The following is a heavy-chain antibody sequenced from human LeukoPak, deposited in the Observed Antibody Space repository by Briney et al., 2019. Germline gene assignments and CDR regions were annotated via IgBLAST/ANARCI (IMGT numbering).Heavy chain of an antibody. Sequence: GGSLRLSCAASGFTFSSYWMSWVRQAPGKGLEWVANIKQDGIEKYYVDSVKGRFTISRDNAKNSLYLQMNSLRAEDTAVYYCARDVEWLLYGNDYWGQGTLVTVSS. CDR2: IKQDGIEK. V-gene: IGHV3-7*01. J-gene: IGHJ4*02. D-gene: IGHD3-3*01. CDR1: GFTFSSYW. CDR3: ARDVEWLLYGNDY.